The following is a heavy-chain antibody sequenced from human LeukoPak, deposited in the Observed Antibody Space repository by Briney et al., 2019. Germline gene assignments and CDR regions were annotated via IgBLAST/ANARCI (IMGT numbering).Heavy chain of an antibody. V-gene: IGHV4-59*01. Sequence: SETLSLTCTVSGDSISSYYWSWIRQPPGKGLEWIGYISYSGSTNYNPSLKSRVTISVDTSKNQFSLKLSSVTAADTAVYYCAREVAAAGTYYYYYYMDVWGKGTTVTVSS. CDR2: ISYSGST. CDR3: AREVAAAGTYYYYYYMDV. CDR1: GDSISSYY. D-gene: IGHD6-13*01. J-gene: IGHJ6*03.